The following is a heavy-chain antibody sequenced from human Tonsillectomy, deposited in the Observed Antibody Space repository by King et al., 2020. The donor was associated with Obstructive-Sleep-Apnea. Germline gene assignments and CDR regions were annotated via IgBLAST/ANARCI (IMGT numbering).Heavy chain of an antibody. J-gene: IGHJ4*02. CDR3: ARVDYDSSGYAFDC. CDR1: GYRFTNYW. Sequence: QLVQSGAEVKKPGDSLKISCQVSGYRFTNYWIGWVRQMPGKGLEWVGIIYPGISDTIYGPSFQGQVTISADNSISTAYLQWDSLKASDTAMYYCARVDYDSSGYAFDCWGQGALVTVSS. V-gene: IGHV5-51*01. CDR2: IYPGISDT. D-gene: IGHD3-22*01.